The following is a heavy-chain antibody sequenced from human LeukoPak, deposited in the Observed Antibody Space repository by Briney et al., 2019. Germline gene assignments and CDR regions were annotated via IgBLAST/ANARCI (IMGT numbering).Heavy chain of an antibody. Sequence: PSQTLSLTCTVSGGSISSGGYYWSWIRQPPGKGLEWIGYIYYSGSTNYNPSLKSRVTISVDTSKNQFSLKLSSVTAADTAVYYCARERFLAEYYFDYWGQGTLVTVSS. CDR1: GGSISSGGYY. CDR2: IYYSGST. V-gene: IGHV4-61*08. CDR3: ARERFLAEYYFDY. D-gene: IGHD3-3*01. J-gene: IGHJ4*02.